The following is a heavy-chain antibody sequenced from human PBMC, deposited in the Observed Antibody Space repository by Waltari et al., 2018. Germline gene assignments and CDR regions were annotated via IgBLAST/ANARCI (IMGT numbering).Heavy chain of an antibody. D-gene: IGHD2-15*01. CDR3: TTKLYS. V-gene: IGHV3-15*05. CDR2: VKSYTDGGTT. CDR1: GFTFSNAY. Sequence: EVQLVESGGGLVEPGASLRPSCAASGFTFSNAYMTGGRQAPGKGLEWVGRVKSYTDGGTTEYAAPVKGRFIISRDDSKNTLYLQMNSLKTEDTAVYYCTTKLYSWGQGTLVTVSS. J-gene: IGHJ5*02.